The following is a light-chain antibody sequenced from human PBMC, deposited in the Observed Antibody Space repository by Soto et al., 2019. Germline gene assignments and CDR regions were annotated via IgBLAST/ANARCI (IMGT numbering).Light chain of an antibody. Sequence: DVPLTQTPSFLSASVGDRVTITCRASRDISTYLAWYQQKPGKAPKLLIYAASTLHTGVPSRFSGSGSGTEFTLKISSLQPEDFATFICQQINGYPLTFGGGTKVEI. J-gene: IGKJ4*01. CDR3: QQINGYPLT. CDR2: AAS. V-gene: IGKV1-9*01. CDR1: RDISTY.